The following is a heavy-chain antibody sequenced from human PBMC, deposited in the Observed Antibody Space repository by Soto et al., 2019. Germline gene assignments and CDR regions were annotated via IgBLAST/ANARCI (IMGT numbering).Heavy chain of an antibody. V-gene: IGHV3-21*01. J-gene: IGHJ4*02. CDR2: ISSSSSYI. D-gene: IGHD6-13*01. CDR1: GFTFSSYS. CDR3: ARDIRIAAADQIDY. Sequence: PGGSLRLSCAASGFTFSSYSMNWVRQAPGKGLEWVSSISSSSSYIYYADSVKGRFTISRDNAKNSLYLQMNSLRAEDTAVYYCARDIRIAAADQIDYWGQGTLVTVSS.